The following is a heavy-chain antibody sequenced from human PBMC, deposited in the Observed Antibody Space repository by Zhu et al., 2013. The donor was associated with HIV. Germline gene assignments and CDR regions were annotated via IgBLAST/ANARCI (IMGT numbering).Heavy chain of an antibody. Sequence: QVQLVQSGAEVKKPGASVKVSCKASGYTFTGYYMHWVRQAPGQGLEWMGWINPNSGGTNYAQKFQGRVTMTRDTSISTAYMELSRLRSDDTAVYYCAREPIAAAGSDKYYFDYWGQGTLVTVSS. CDR1: GYTFTGYY. V-gene: IGHV1-2*02. CDR3: AREPIAAAGSDKYYFDY. D-gene: IGHD6-13*01. J-gene: IGHJ4*02. CDR2: INPNSGGT.